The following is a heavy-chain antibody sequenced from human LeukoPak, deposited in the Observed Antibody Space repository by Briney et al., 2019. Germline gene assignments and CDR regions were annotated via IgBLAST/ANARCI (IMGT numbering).Heavy chain of an antibody. Sequence: SETLSLTCAVYGESFSGYYWSWIRQPPGKGLEWIGEINHSGSTNYNPSLKSRVTISVDTSKNQFSLKLSSVTAADTAVYYCASHYYGSGSYKDNWFDPWGQGTLVTVSS. CDR2: INHSGST. J-gene: IGHJ5*02. CDR1: GESFSGYY. CDR3: ASHYYGSGSYKDNWFDP. V-gene: IGHV4-34*01. D-gene: IGHD3-10*01.